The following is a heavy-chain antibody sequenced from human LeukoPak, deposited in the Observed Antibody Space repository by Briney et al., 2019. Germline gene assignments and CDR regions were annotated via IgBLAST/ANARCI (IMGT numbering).Heavy chain of an antibody. V-gene: IGHV4-59*08. Sequence: SETLSLTCTVSGGSISSYYWSWIRQPPGKGLEWIGYIYYSGSTNYNPSLKSRVTISVDTSKNQFSLKLSSVTAADTAVYYCARLPRITMVRGVIITGYYDMDVWGQGTTVTVSS. CDR2: IYYSGST. D-gene: IGHD3-10*01. CDR1: GGSISSYY. CDR3: ARLPRITMVRGVIITGYYDMDV. J-gene: IGHJ6*02.